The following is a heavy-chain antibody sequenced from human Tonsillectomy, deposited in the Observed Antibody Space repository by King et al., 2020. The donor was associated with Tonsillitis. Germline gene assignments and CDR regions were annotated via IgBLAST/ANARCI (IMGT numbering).Heavy chain of an antibody. Sequence: VQLVESGGGVVQPGRSLRLSCAASGFTFSSYGMHWVRQAPGTGLEWVAVIWYDGSNKYYADSVKGRFTISRDNSKNTLYPQMNSLRAEDTAVYYCARANFSSDAFDIWGQGTMVTVSS. V-gene: IGHV3-33*01. CDR3: ARANFSSDAFDI. J-gene: IGHJ3*02. CDR2: IWYDGSNK. D-gene: IGHD4/OR15-4a*01. CDR1: GFTFSSYG.